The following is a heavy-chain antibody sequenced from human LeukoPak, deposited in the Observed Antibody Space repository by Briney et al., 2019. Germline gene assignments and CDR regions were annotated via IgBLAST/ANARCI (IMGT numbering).Heavy chain of an antibody. CDR2: ISGSGGST. CDR3: AKAAQTSYDFWSGYYTTPQYYFDY. D-gene: IGHD3-3*01. CDR1: GFTFSSYA. V-gene: IGHV3-23*01. Sequence: GGSLRLSCAASGFTFSSYAMSWVRQAPGKGLEWVSAISGSGGSTYYADSVKGRFTISRDNSKNTLYLQMNSLRAEYTAVYYCAKAAQTSYDFWSGYYTTPQYYFDYWGQGTLVTVSS. J-gene: IGHJ4*02.